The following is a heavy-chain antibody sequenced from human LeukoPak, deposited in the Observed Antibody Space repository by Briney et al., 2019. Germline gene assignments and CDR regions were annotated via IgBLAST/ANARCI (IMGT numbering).Heavy chain of an antibody. J-gene: IGHJ4*02. D-gene: IGHD2-15*01. Sequence: GGSLRLSCAASGFTFSSYGIHWVRQAPGKGLEWVAVISSDGRTTYYADSVKGRFTISRDNSKNTLYVQMNSLRAEDTAVYYCAKQLGYCSDGSCYFPYWGQGTLVTVSS. V-gene: IGHV3-30*18. CDR1: GFTFSSYG. CDR3: AKQLGYCSDGSCYFPY. CDR2: ISSDGRTT.